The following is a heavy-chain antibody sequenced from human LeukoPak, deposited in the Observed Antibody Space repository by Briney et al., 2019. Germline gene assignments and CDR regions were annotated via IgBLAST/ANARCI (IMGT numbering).Heavy chain of an antibody. J-gene: IGHJ4*02. D-gene: IGHD6-19*01. CDR2: LPPDGSYQ. CDR1: GFTFSDYT. Sequence: PGRSLRLSCAASGFTFSDYTMQWARQAPGKGLEWVALLPPDGSYQYYADSLKGRFTISRDNFKNTLYLQMNSLRAEDTAVYYCAKGGSSGWFDYFDYWGQGTLVTVSS. V-gene: IGHV3-30*04. CDR3: AKGGSSGWFDYFDY.